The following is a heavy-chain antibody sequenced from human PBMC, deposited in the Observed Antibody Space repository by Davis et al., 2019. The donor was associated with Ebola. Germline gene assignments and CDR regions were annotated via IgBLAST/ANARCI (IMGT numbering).Heavy chain of an antibody. CDR3: AREQLELTRGFDY. CDR1: GGSFSGYY. Sequence: MPGGSLRLSCAVCGGSFSGYYWSWIRQPPGKGLEWIGEINHSGSTNYNPSLKSRVTISVDTSKNQFSLKLSSVTAADTAVYYCAREQLELTRGFDYWGQGTLVTVSS. J-gene: IGHJ4*02. D-gene: IGHD1-1*01. CDR2: INHSGST. V-gene: IGHV4-34*01.